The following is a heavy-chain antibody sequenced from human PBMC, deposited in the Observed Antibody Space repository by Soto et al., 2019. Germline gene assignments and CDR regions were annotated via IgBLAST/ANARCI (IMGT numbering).Heavy chain of an antibody. J-gene: IGHJ4*02. V-gene: IGHV3-30*18. D-gene: IGHD6-6*01. CDR3: AKDPGIAARPQYYFDY. CDR1: GFTFSSYG. Sequence: GGSLRLSCAASGFTFSSYGMHWVRQAPGKGLEWVAVISYDGSNKYYADSVKGRFTISRDNSKNTLYLQMNSLRAEDTAVYYCAKDPGIAARPQYYFDYWGQGTLVTVSS. CDR2: ISYDGSNK.